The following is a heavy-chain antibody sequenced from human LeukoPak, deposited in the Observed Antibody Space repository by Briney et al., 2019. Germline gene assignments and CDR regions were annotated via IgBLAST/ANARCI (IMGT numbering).Heavy chain of an antibody. CDR1: GGSISSYY. D-gene: IGHD3-10*01. CDR2: IYYSGST. CDR3: ARAAMLRGVPIYYFDY. Sequence: PSETLSLTCTVSGGSISSYYWSWIRQPPGKGLEWIGYIYYSGSTNYNPSLKSRVTISVDTSKNQFSLTLSSVTAADTAVYYCARAAMLRGVPIYYFDYWGQGTLVTVSS. V-gene: IGHV4-59*01. J-gene: IGHJ4*02.